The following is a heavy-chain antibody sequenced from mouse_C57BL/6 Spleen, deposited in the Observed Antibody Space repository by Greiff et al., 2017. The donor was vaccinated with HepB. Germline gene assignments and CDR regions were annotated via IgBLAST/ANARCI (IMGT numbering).Heavy chain of an antibody. J-gene: IGHJ4*01. CDR1: GFTFSSYA. Sequence: EVKVVESGGGLVKPGGSLKLSCAASGFTFSSYAMSWVRQTPEKRLEWVATISDGGSYTYYPDNVKGRFTISRDNAKNNLYLQMSHLKSEDTAMYYCARDIGFSTVYYAIDYWGQGTSVTVSS. D-gene: IGHD1-1*01. CDR2: ISDGGSYT. V-gene: IGHV5-4*01. CDR3: ARDIGFSTVYYAIDY.